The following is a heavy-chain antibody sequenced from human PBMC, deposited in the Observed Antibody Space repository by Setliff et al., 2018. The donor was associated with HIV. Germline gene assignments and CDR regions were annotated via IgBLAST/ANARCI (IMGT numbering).Heavy chain of an antibody. J-gene: IGHJ6*03. V-gene: IGHV4-34*01. CDR3: TRDLWGDDYYYNNMDV. D-gene: IGHD2-21*02. CDR1: GESFSGYY. CDR2: ISHSGTT. Sequence: PSETLSLTCAVYGESFSGYYWTWIRQPPGKGLEWIGEISHSGTTNYNPSLKSRVTISVDTSKNQFSLKLSSVTAADTAVYYCTRDLWGDDYYYNNMDVWGKGTTVTVSS.